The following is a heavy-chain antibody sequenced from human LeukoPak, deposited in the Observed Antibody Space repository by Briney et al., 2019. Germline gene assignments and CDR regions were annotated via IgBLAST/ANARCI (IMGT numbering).Heavy chain of an antibody. D-gene: IGHD3-10*01. Sequence: SETLSLTCTVSGGSISSYYWSWIRQPPGKGLEWIGYIYYSGSTNYNPSLKSRVTISVDTSKNQFSLKLSSVTAADTAVYYCARDKRLVTMVRGVMDYYYGMDVRGQGTTVTVSS. CDR3: ARDKRLVTMVRGVMDYYYGMDV. J-gene: IGHJ6*02. CDR1: GGSISSYY. V-gene: IGHV4-59*01. CDR2: IYYSGST.